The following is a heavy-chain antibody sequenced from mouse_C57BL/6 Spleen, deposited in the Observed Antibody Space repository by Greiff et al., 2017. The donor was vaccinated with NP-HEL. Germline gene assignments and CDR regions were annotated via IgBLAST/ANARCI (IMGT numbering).Heavy chain of an antibody. CDR2: IYPGDGDT. CDR1: GYAFSSSW. V-gene: IGHV1-82*01. D-gene: IGHD2-3*01. J-gene: IGHJ4*01. CDR3: ASYGYYGAMDY. Sequence: VQLQQSGPELVKPGASVKISCKASGYAFSSSWMNWVKQRPGKGLEWIGRIYPGDGDTNYNGKFKGKATLTADKSSSTAYMQLSSLTSEDSAVYFCASYGYYGAMDYWGQGTSVTVSS.